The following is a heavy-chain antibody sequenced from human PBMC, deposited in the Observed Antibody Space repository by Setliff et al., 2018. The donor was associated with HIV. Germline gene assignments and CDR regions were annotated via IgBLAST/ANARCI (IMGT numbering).Heavy chain of an antibody. CDR2: IYYTGST. V-gene: IGHV4-59*08. CDR1: GGSISSYY. Sequence: SETLSLTCTVSGGSISSYYWSWIRQPPGKRLEWIGYIYYTGSTNYNPSLKSRVTISLDTSKNQFYLKLSSVTAADTAVYYCARILLYDSSAYFVNAFDIWGQGTMVTVSS. D-gene: IGHD3-22*01. J-gene: IGHJ3*02. CDR3: ARILLYDSSAYFVNAFDI.